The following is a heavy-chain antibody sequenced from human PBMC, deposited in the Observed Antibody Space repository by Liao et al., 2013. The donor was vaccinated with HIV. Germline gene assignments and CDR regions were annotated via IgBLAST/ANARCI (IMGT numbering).Heavy chain of an antibody. CDR1: GGSISSYY. J-gene: IGHJ3*02. CDR2: ISSSGST. CDR3: ARGGGGFDI. V-gene: IGHV4-4*07. Sequence: QVQLQESGPGLVKPSETLSLTCSVSGGSISSYYWSWIRQPAGKGLEWIGRISSSGSTSYNPSLKRRVTLLVDTSKNRFSLNVNSVTAADTAVYYCARGGGGFDIWGQGTGVDRLF.